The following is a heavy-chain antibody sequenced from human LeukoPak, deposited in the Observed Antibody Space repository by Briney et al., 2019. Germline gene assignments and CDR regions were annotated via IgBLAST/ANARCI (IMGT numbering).Heavy chain of an antibody. Sequence: GGSLRLSSAASGFTFCDYYLSWIGQAPGKGLEWVSYISSSGSTIYYADSVKGRFTISRDNAKNSLYLQMNSLRAEDTAVYYCARKYSSSWHYFDYWGQGTLVTVSS. CDR2: ISSSGSTI. D-gene: IGHD6-13*01. CDR1: GFTFCDYY. CDR3: ARKYSSSWHYFDY. V-gene: IGHV3-11*01. J-gene: IGHJ4*02.